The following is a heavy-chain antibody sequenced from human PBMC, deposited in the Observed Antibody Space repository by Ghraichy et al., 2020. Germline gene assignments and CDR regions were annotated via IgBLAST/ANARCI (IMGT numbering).Heavy chain of an antibody. CDR1: GYTSSDYD. CDR3: ARGVRNHLFSNL. V-gene: IGHV1-8*01. J-gene: IGHJ5*02. D-gene: IGHD1-14*01. Sequence: ASVKVSCKASGYTSSDYDITWVRQATGQGLEWMGWMNPNSGNTGYVQKFRGRVTMTSDTSISTAYMELTNLRPDDTAVYFCARGVRNHLFSNLCGHGTLVTVSS. CDR2: MNPNSGNT.